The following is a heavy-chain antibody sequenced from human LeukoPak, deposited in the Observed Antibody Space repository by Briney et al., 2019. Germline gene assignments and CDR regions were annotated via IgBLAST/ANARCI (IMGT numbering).Heavy chain of an antibody. J-gene: IGHJ5*02. CDR3: ARDHEGSGFPRDP. D-gene: IGHD6-19*01. CDR2: IIPIFGTA. CDR1: GGTFSSYA. V-gene: IGHV1-69*06. Sequence: VASVKVSCKASGGTFSSYAISWVRQAPGQGLEWMGGIIPIFGTANYAQKFQGRVTITADKSTSTAYMELSSLRSEDTAVYYCARDHEGSGFPRDPWGQGTLVTVSS.